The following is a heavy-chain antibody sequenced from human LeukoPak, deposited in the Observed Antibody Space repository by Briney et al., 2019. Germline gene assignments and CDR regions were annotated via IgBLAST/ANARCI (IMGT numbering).Heavy chain of an antibody. V-gene: IGHV3-74*01. Sequence: PGGSLRLSCAASGFTFSNYWMHWVRQAPGKGLVWVSRMNSDGSSTSYADSVKGRFTISRDNAKNTLYLQMSSLRAEDTAVYYCARALAVAGTGGFDPWGQGTLVTVSS. J-gene: IGHJ5*02. CDR3: ARALAVAGTGGFDP. CDR1: GFTFSNYW. CDR2: MNSDGSST. D-gene: IGHD6-19*01.